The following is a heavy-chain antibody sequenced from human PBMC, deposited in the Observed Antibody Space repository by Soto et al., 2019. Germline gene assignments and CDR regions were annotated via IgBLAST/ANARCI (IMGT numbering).Heavy chain of an antibody. CDR1: GGTFSSYT. Sequence: QVQLVQSGAEVKKPGSSVKVSCKASGGTFSSYTISWVRQAPGQGLEWMGRIIPILGIANYAQKFQGRVTITADNSTSTAYMELSSLRSEDTAVYYCASLMSSGYSYGMDVWGQGTTVTVSS. D-gene: IGHD3-10*01. CDR2: IIPILGIA. J-gene: IGHJ6*02. V-gene: IGHV1-69*02. CDR3: ASLMSSGYSYGMDV.